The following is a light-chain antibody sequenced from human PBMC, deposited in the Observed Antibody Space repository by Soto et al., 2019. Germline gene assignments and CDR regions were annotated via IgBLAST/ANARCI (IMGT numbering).Light chain of an antibody. CDR3: LQSNSFPLT. CDR2: AAS. V-gene: IGKV1-12*01. CDR1: QGIGNW. Sequence: DIQMTQSPSSVSASVGDRVTITCRASQGIGNWLAWYQQKPGKAPNLLIYAASTLQSGVPSRFSGSGSGTDFTPTITSLQPEDFATYYRLQSNSFPLTFGGGTKVDIK. J-gene: IGKJ4*01.